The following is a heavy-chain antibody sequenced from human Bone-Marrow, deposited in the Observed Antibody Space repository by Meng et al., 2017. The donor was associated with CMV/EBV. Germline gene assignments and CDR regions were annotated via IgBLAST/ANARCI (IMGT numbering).Heavy chain of an antibody. CDR3: AREISSLGERYDY. D-gene: IGHD3-10*01. V-gene: IGHV3-7*01. CDR1: GFTFNSYW. CDR2: INQDGSDK. Sequence: GESLKISCAASGFTFNSYWMSWVRQAPGKGLEWVGSINQDGSDKYYVDSVKGRFTISRDNAKNSLYLQMNSLRDEDTAIYCCAREISSLGERYDYWGQGTLVTVSS. J-gene: IGHJ4*02.